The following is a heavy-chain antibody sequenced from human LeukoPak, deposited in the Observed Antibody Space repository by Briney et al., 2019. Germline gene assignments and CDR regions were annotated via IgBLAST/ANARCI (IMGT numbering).Heavy chain of an antibody. CDR2: ISGSSSNK. CDR3: ARERGGEGQLYYYYMDV. CDR1: AFTFSSYS. J-gene: IGHJ6*03. D-gene: IGHD2-21*01. V-gene: IGHV3-48*01. Sequence: GGSLRLSCAASAFTFSSYSMNWVRQAPGKGLEWISFISGSSSNKYYADSVTGRFTISRDNAKNSLYLQMNSLRAEDTAVYYCARERGGEGQLYYYYMDVWGKGTTVTVSS.